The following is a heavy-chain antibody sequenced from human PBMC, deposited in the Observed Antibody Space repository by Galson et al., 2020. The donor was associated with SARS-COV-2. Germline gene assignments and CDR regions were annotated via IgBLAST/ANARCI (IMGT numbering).Heavy chain of an antibody. D-gene: IGHD2-2*01. CDR1: GFSFSYYG. CDR3: AKGRNLGYWSSTRWVEHDGFES. Sequence: GGSLTLSCAASGFSFSYYGMHWVRQLPGKGLEWVAFTTNDGTNTYYADSVKGRFTVSRDNSKNTLDLQMNSLRAEDTAVYFCAKGRNLGYWSSTRWVEHDGFESWGQG. V-gene: IGHV3-30*18. J-gene: IGHJ3*02. CDR2: TTNDGTNT.